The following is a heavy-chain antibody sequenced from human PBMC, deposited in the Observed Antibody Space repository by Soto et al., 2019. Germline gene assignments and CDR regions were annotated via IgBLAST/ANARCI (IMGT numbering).Heavy chain of an antibody. V-gene: IGHV4-59*01. D-gene: IGHD6-13*01. CDR2: IYHSGYT. CDR1: GDSISNYY. Sequence: QVQLQESGPGLVKPSETLSLTCTVSGDSISNYYWSWIRQAPGKGLEWIGFIYHSGYTNYNPSLKSRVTMSIDTSKSQFSLKLNSVTAADTAVYYCARDQGIASSGPFDYWGPGTLVTVSS. CDR3: ARDQGIASSGPFDY. J-gene: IGHJ4*02.